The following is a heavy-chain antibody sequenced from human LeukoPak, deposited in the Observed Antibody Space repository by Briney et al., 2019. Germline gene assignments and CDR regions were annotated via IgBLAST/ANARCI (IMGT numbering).Heavy chain of an antibody. Sequence: PGGSLRLSCAASGFSFSNAWMSWVRQAPGKGLEWVARIKSKAGGGTTDYADSVKGRFTISRDNAKNSLYLQMNSLRAEDTAVYYCARDQGGVGYWGQGTLVTVSS. V-gene: IGHV3-15*01. CDR1: GFSFSNAW. D-gene: IGHD3-16*01. J-gene: IGHJ4*02. CDR3: ARDQGGVGY. CDR2: IKSKAGGGTT.